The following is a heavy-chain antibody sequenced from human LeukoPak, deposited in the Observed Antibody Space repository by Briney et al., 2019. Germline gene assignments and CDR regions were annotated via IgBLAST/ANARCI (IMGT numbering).Heavy chain of an antibody. V-gene: IGHV3-48*03. CDR3: ARDPEGCTSTSCYTRPWWYFDL. CDR1: GFTFSSYE. J-gene: IGHJ2*01. D-gene: IGHD2-2*02. Sequence: GGSLRLSCAASGFTFSSYEMSWVRQAPGKGLEWVSYISSGDSTIHYADSVKGRFTISRDNAVDSLYLQMNSLRAEYTAVYYCARDPEGCTSTSCYTRPWWYFDLWGRGTLVTVSS. CDR2: ISSGDSTI.